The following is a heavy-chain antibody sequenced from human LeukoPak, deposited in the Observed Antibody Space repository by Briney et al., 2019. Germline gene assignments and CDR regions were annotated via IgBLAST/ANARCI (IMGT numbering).Heavy chain of an antibody. J-gene: IGHJ5*02. CDR3: ARDNSVRDAAWWFNP. Sequence: ASVKVSCKASGYTFTGYYMHWVRQAPGQGLEWMGWIYPNSGGTNYAQKFQGRVTLTRDMSTSTDYLELSSLRSEDTAVYYCARDNSVRDAAWWFNPWGQGTLVTVSS. CDR2: IYPNSGGT. D-gene: IGHD5-24*01. CDR1: GYTFTGYY. V-gene: IGHV1-2*02.